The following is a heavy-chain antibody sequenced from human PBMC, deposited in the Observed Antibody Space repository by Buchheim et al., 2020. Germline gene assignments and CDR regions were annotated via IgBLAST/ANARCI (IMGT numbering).Heavy chain of an antibody. J-gene: IGHJ6*02. V-gene: IGHV3-7*01. CDR2: IGGDGGEK. Sequence: EVQLVESGGGLVQPGGSLRLSCAASGFMFDTYMMTWVRQAPGKGLEWVANIGGDGGEKNYADSVRGRLTISRDNAKNSPFPQMNSLRSEDTAVYYCARYHLCSRGKCQYHGMDVWGQGTT. CDR3: ARYHLCSRGKCQYHGMDV. D-gene: IGHD2-15*01. CDR1: GFMFDTYM.